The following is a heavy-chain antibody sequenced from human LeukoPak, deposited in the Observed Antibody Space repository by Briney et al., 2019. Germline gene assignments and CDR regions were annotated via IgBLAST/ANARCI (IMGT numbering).Heavy chain of an antibody. Sequence: EASVKVSCKASGYTFTSYGISWVRQAPGQGLEWMGWISAYNGNTNYALKLQGRVIMTTDTSTSTAYMELRSLRSDDTAVYYCARDISSYAVAGSVVYVYWGQGTLVTVSS. J-gene: IGHJ4*02. CDR3: ARDISSYAVAGSVVYVY. CDR1: GYTFTSYG. CDR2: ISAYNGNT. D-gene: IGHD6-19*01. V-gene: IGHV1-18*01.